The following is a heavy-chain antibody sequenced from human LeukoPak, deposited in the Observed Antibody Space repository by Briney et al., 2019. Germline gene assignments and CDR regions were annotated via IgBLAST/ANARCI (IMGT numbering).Heavy chain of an antibody. CDR3: TLYDSGKIDY. D-gene: IGHD3-10*01. CDR1: GFTFSNAW. V-gene: IGHV3-15*01. Sequence: GGSLRLSCAASGFTFSNAWMTWVRQAPGKGLEWVGRITSKTDGETALYAAPVKGRLTISRDDSQNTLYLQMNSLKIEDTAVYYYTLYDSGKIDYWGQGALVTVSS. J-gene: IGHJ4*02. CDR2: ITSKTDGETA.